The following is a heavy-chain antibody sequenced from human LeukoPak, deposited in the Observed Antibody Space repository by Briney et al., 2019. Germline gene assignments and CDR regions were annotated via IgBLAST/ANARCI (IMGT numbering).Heavy chain of an antibody. CDR2: SHHSGST. D-gene: IGHD3-3*01. Sequence: SETLSLTCTVSGDSISTTSYYWDWIRQPPGKGLEGIGSSHHSGSTYYNPSLKSRATISVDTSKSQFSLRLSSVTAADTGVYYCARHPLRLGMDVWGQGTTVTVSS. CDR3: ARHPLRLGMDV. CDR1: GDSISTTSYY. V-gene: IGHV4-39*01. J-gene: IGHJ6*02.